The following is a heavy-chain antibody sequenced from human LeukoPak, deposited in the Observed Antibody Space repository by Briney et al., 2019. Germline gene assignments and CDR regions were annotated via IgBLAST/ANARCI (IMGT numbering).Heavy chain of an antibody. Sequence: GGSLRLSCAASGFRFSSYNMNWVRQAPRKGLEWVSSISTSSKYIYYADTVKGRFTISRDNAKTSLYLQMNSLTAEDTAVYYCARGTFARGFDYWGQGTLVTVSS. V-gene: IGHV3-21*01. CDR2: ISTSSKYI. CDR3: ARGTFARGFDY. CDR1: GFRFSSYN. J-gene: IGHJ4*02.